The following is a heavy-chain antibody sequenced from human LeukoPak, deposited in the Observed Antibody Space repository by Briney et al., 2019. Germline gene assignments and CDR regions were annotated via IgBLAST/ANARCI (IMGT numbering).Heavy chain of an antibody. CDR3: ARMDIVVVPAAIVVVFDY. V-gene: IGHV4-39*07. CDR1: GDSINNNTYY. J-gene: IGHJ4*02. D-gene: IGHD2-2*03. Sequence: PSETLSLTCTVSGDSINNNTYYWGWIRQPPGKGLEWIGEINHSGSTNYNPSLKSRVTISVDTSKNQFSLKLSSVTAADTAVYYCARMDIVVVPAAIVVVFDYWGQGTLVTVSS. CDR2: INHSGST.